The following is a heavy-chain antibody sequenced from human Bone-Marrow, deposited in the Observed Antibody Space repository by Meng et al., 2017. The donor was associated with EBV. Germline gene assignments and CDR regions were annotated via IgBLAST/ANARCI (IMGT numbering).Heavy chain of an antibody. CDR2: ISWDDDK. J-gene: IGHJ4*02. V-gene: IGHV2-5*02. CDR1: WFSLSTRGVG. CDR3: AHTPGGYYDFWSGAIDY. D-gene: IGHD3-3*01. Sequence: QIPLKASRPPLVNPPPPLTLTLTLSWFSLSTRGVGVGWIRQPPGKALEWLALISWDDDKRYSPSLKSRLTITKDTSKNQVVLTMTNMDPVDTATYYCAHTPGGYYDFWSGAIDYWGQGTLVTVSS.